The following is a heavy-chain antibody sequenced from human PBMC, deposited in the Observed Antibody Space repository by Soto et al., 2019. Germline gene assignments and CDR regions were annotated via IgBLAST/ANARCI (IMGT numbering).Heavy chain of an antibody. CDR2: IKQDGSEK. CDR1: GFTFSSYW. Sequence: PGGSLRLSCAASGFTFSSYWMSWVRQAPGKGLEWVANIKQDGSEKYYVDSVKGRFTISRDNAKNSLYLQMSSLRAEDTAVYYCAREGGDFGVVSSYYYYYMDGWGKGTTVTVSS. J-gene: IGHJ6*03. CDR3: AREGGDFGVVSSYYYYYMDG. V-gene: IGHV3-7*01. D-gene: IGHD3-3*01.